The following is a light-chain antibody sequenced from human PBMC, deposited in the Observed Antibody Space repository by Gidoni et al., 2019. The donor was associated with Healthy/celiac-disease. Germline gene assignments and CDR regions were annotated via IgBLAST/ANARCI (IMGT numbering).Light chain of an antibody. J-gene: IGKJ2*01. Sequence: EIVMTQSPATLSVSPGERATLSCRASQSVSSNLAWYQQKPGQAPRLLIYGASTRATGIPARFSGSGSGTEFTLTISSLQSEDFAVYYGQQYNNGGTFGQGTKLEIK. CDR2: GAS. V-gene: IGKV3-15*01. CDR1: QSVSSN. CDR3: QQYNNGGT.